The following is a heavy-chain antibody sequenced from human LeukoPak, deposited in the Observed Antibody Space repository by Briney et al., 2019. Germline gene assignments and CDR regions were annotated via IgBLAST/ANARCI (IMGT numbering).Heavy chain of an antibody. V-gene: IGHV3-30*18. CDR3: AKDDYYDSSGDPNWFDP. CDR1: GFTFSGYG. D-gene: IGHD3-22*01. CDR2: MSYDGSHK. Sequence: GRSLRLSCAASGFTFSGYGMHWVRQAPGKGLEWVAVMSYDGSHKYYADSVKGRFTISRDNSKNTLYLQMNSLRAEDTAVYFCAKDDYYDSSGDPNWFDPWGQGTLVTVSS. J-gene: IGHJ5*02.